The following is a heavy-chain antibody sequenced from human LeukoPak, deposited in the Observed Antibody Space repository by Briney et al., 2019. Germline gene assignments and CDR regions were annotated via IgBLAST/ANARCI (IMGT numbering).Heavy chain of an antibody. J-gene: IGHJ4*02. CDR3: ARDDFWSGYYMSVDY. CDR2: ISYDGSNK. Sequence: SLRLSCAASGFTFSSYAMHWVRQAPGKGLEWVAVISYDGSNKYYADSVKGRFTISRDNSKNTLYLQMNSLRAEDTAVYYCARDDFWSGYYMSVDYWGQGTLVTVSS. D-gene: IGHD3-3*01. CDR1: GFTFSSYA. V-gene: IGHV3-30*04.